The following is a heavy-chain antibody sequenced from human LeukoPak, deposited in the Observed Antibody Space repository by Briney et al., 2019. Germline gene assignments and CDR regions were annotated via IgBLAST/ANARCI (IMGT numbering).Heavy chain of an antibody. D-gene: IGHD3-9*01. V-gene: IGHV3-23*01. CDR3: AKVQYFDWLSNPSDY. CDR1: GFTFSSYA. CDR2: ISGSGGST. Sequence: GGSLRLSCAASGFTFSSYAMSWVRQAPGKGVEWVSAISGSGGSTYYADSVKGRFTISRDNSKNTLYLQMNSLRAEDTAVYYCAKVQYFDWLSNPSDYWGQGTLVTVSS. J-gene: IGHJ4*02.